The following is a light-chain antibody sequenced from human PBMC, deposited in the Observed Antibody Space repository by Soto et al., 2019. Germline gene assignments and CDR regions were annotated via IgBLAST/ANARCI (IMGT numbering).Light chain of an antibody. CDR3: QHYHRWPPWT. J-gene: IGKJ1*01. V-gene: IGKV3-15*01. Sequence: EIVMTQSPATVSVSPGERATLSCSASQTISTNLAWYQQKPGQPPRLLIHGASTRASGVPDRFSGSGSGTDFTLTISSLQSEDFAVYYCQHYHRWPPWTFGQGTKV. CDR1: QTISTN. CDR2: GAS.